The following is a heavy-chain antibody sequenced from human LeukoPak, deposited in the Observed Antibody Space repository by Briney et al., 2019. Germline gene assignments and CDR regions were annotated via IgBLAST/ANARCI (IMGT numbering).Heavy chain of an antibody. J-gene: IGHJ6*03. CDR1: GFTFSSYS. CDR2: ISSSSSYI. Sequence: GGSLRLSCVVSGFTFSSYSMNWVRQAPGKGLEWVSSISSSSSYIYYADSVKGRFTISRDNAKNSLYLQMNSLRAEDTAVYYCARDMPDYSNGSYYYYYMDVWGKGTTVTISS. CDR3: ARDMPDYSNGSYYYYYMDV. V-gene: IGHV3-21*01. D-gene: IGHD4-11*01.